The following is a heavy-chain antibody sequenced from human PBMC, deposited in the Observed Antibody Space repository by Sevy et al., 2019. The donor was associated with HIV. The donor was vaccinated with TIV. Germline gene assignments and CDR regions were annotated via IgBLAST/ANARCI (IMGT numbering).Heavy chain of an antibody. CDR2: IYPGDSDT. Sequence: GESLKISCKSSGYSFTSYWIGWVRQMPGKGLEWMGLIYPGDSDTRFSPSFQGQVTISADKSISTAYLQWSSLKASDTAMYYCARTKYYYGSGSYGHFDYWVQGTLVTVSS. D-gene: IGHD3-10*01. CDR3: ARTKYYYGSGSYGHFDY. CDR1: GYSFTSYW. V-gene: IGHV5-51*01. J-gene: IGHJ4*02.